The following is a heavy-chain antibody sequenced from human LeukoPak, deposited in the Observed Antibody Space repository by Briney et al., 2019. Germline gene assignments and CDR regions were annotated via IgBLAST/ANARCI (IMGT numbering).Heavy chain of an antibody. D-gene: IGHD6-13*01. J-gene: IGHJ4*02. V-gene: IGHV4-61*02. CDR2: IYTSGST. CDR1: GGSISSGSYY. Sequence: SETLSLTCTVSGGSISSGSYYWSWIRQPAGKGLEWIGRIYTSGSTNYNPSLKSRVTMSVDTSKNQFSLKLSSVTAADTAVYYCARDPGSSWGYYFDYWGQGTLVTVSS. CDR3: ARDPGSSWGYYFDY.